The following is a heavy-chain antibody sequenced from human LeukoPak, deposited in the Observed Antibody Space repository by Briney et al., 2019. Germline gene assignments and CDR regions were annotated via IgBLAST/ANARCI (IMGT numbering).Heavy chain of an antibody. CDR1: GFSFSSYS. CDR2: ISSSSSYI. D-gene: IGHD3-16*02. Sequence: PGGSLRLSCAASGFSFSSYSMNWVRQAPGKGLEWVSSISSSSSYIYYADSVKGRFTISRDNSKNTLYLQMNSLRAEDTAVYYCAKLAWPLYYYYYGMDVWGQGTTVTVSS. CDR3: AKLAWPLYYYYYGMDV. V-gene: IGHV3-21*04. J-gene: IGHJ6*02.